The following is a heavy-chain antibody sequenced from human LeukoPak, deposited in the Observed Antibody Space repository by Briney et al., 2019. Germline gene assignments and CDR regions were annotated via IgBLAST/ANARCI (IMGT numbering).Heavy chain of an antibody. V-gene: IGHV3-30*18. CDR1: GFTFSAYG. J-gene: IGHJ4*02. D-gene: IGHD6-19*01. CDR2: ISYDGSSK. Sequence: PGRSLRLSCAASGFTFSAYGMHWVRQAPGKGLEWVAIISYDGSSKYYPDSVKGRFTISRDDSKNTLYLQMNSLRTEDTAVYYCAKELTRPNRPVAGLNYWGQGTLVTVSS. CDR3: AKELTRPNRPVAGLNY.